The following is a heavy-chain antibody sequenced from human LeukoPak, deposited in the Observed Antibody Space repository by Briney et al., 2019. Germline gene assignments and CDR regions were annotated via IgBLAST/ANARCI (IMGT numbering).Heavy chain of an antibody. CDR3: ARDSPYNWNYDASAFDI. CDR1: GFTFSSYW. J-gene: IGHJ3*02. D-gene: IGHD1-7*01. V-gene: IGHV3-7*01. Sequence: GGSLRLSCAASGFTFSSYWMSWVRQAPGRGLEWVANIKQDGSEKYYVDSVKGRFTISRDNAKNSLYLQMNSLRAEDTAVYYCARDSPYNWNYDASAFDIWGQGTMVTVSS. CDR2: IKQDGSEK.